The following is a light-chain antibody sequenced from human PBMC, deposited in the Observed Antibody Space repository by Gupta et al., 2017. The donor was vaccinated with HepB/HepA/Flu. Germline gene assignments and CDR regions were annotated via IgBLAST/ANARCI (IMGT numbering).Light chain of an antibody. CDR1: QSVSSY. J-gene: IGKJ1*01. CDR2: DAS. Sequence: EIVLTQSPATLSLSPGERATLSCRASQSVSSYLAWYQQKPGQAPRLLIYDASNRATGIPARFSGSWSGTDFTRTISSLEPEDFAVYFCQQRSNWPPRTFGQGTKVEIK. V-gene: IGKV3-11*01. CDR3: QQRSNWPPRT.